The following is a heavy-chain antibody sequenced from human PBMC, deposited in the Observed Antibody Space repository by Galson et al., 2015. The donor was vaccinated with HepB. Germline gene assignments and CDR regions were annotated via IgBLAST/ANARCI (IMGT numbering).Heavy chain of an antibody. CDR2: IDERGNT. CDR3: ARVDRDGYPYPYSRFDL. J-gene: IGHJ4*02. CDR1: GGTVYGYF. Sequence: SETLSLTCAVSGGTVYGYFWTWFRQPPGKGLEWIGEIDERGNTNDSPSLKGRVAISLGTSKSQFSLNLTSVTAADTAVYFCARVDRDGYPYPYSRFDLWGGGTLVTVSS. V-gene: IGHV4-34*01. D-gene: IGHD5-24*01.